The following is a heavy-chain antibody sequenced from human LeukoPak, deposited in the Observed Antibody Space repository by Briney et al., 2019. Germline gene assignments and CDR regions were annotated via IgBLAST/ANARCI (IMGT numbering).Heavy chain of an antibody. CDR3: ARDRITAMGYTRSEDSLWYFDL. J-gene: IGHJ2*01. D-gene: IGHD5-18*01. CDR1: RYIFTDYY. Sequence: GASVEVSCKASRYIFTDYYIHWVRQAPGQGLEWMGIINPSGGSTSYAQKFQGRVTMTRDTSTSTVYMELSSLRSEDTAVYYCARDRITAMGYTRSEDSLWYFDLWGRGTLVTVSS. V-gene: IGHV1-46*01. CDR2: INPSGGST.